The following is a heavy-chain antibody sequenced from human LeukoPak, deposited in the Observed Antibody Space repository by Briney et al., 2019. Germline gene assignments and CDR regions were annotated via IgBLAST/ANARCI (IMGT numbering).Heavy chain of an antibody. CDR3: AKDSSSSWYRGYFDY. Sequence: GGSLRLSCAATGFTFSSYAMSWVRQAPGKGLEWVSAISGSGGSTYYADSVKGRFTISRDNSKNTLYLQMNSLRAEDTAVYYCAKDSSSSWYRGYFDYWGQGTLVTVSS. CDR2: ISGSGGST. V-gene: IGHV3-23*01. D-gene: IGHD6-13*01. CDR1: GFTFSSYA. J-gene: IGHJ4*02.